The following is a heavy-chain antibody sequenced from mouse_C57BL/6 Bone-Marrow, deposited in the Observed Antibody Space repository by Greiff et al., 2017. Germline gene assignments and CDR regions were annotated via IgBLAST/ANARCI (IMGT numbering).Heavy chain of an antibody. CDR3: ARDWNYYGSSYDYFYC. V-gene: IGHV5-4*01. CDR2: ISDGCSYT. Sequence: EVNLVESGGGLVKPGGSLKLSCAASGFTFSSYDMSWVRQTPEKRLEWVATISDGCSYTYYPDNVKGRFTISRDNAKNNLYLQMSHLKSEYTALYYGARDWNYYGSSYDYFYCWGPVTTLAVSS. J-gene: IGHJ2*01. D-gene: IGHD1-1*01. CDR1: GFTFSSYD.